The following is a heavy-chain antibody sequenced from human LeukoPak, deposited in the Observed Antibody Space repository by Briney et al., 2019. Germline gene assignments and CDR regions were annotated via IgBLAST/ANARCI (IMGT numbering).Heavy chain of an antibody. CDR1: GFTFSSSD. V-gene: IGHV3-23*01. D-gene: IGHD5-18*01. J-gene: IGHJ5*02. CDR3: AKDRGFSS. CDR2: ISDSGSST. Sequence: GGSLRLSCAASGFTFSSSDVSWVRQAPGKGLEWVSLISDSGSSTYYADSVKGRFTISRDNSKNTPYLHMNSLRAEDTALYYCAKDRGFSSWGQGTLVTVSS.